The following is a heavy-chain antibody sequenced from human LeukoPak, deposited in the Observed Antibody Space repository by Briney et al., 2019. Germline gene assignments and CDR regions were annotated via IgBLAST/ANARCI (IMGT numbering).Heavy chain of an antibody. Sequence: PGGSLRLSCAASGFTFSSYGMNWVRQSPGKGLEWVAVISYDGSNKYYADSVKGRFTISRDNSKNTLYLQMNSLRAEDTAVYYCARGRGQLWSKYYYYMDVWGKGTTVTVSS. D-gene: IGHD5-18*01. CDR1: GFTFSSYG. CDR3: ARGRGQLWSKYYYYMDV. V-gene: IGHV3-30*03. J-gene: IGHJ6*03. CDR2: ISYDGSNK.